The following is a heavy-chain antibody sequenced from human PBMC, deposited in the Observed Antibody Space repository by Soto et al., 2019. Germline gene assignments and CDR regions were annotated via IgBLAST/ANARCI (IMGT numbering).Heavy chain of an antibody. CDR3: ARDKWDLPLDI. V-gene: IGHV4-30-4*01. Sequence: QVRLRESGPGLVKPSQNLSLTCTVSGGSIGSGDYYWTWIRQPPGKGLECLGYVSSTGTSYYMPSLKSRLNISLDTSKNIFSLRLSSVTAADTAVYFCARDKWDLPLDIWGHGTMVTVSS. CDR1: GGSIGSGDYY. CDR2: VSSTGTS. J-gene: IGHJ3*02. D-gene: IGHD1-26*01.